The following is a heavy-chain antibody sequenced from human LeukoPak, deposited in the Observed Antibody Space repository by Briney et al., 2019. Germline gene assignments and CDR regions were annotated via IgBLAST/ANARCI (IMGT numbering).Heavy chain of an antibody. CDR1: GYTFTGYY. J-gene: IGHJ4*02. D-gene: IGHD3-9*01. CDR3: ARRGDGDILTAYYYFDY. V-gene: IGHV1-2*02. CDR2: INPNSGGT. Sequence: GPSVKVSCKASGYTFTGYYIHWVRQAPGQGLEWMGWINPNSGGTIYAQKFQGRVTMTRDTSISTAYMELNSLRSDDTAVYYCARRGDGDILTAYYYFDYWGQGTLVTVSS.